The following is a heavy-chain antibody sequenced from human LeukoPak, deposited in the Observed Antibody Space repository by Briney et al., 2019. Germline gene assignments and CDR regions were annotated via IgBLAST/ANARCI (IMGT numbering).Heavy chain of an antibody. D-gene: IGHD5-12*01. CDR2: ISASNGIT. CDR3: ARALSRGYSGYDYGLGY. Sequence: GASVKVSCKASGYTFINYGVTWVRQAPGQGLEWMGWISASNGITNYAQKLQGRVTMTTETSTSTAYMELRSLRSDDTAVYYCARALSRGYSGYDYGLGYWGQGTLVTVSS. J-gene: IGHJ4*02. CDR1: GYTFINYG. V-gene: IGHV1-18*01.